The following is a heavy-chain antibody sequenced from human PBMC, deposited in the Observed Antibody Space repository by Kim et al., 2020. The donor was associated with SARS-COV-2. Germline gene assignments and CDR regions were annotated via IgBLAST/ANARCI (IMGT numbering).Heavy chain of an antibody. D-gene: IGHD2-15*01. CDR3: ARGGGYHSFDI. Sequence: NYNPSLKSRVTMSVDTSKNQFSLKLSSVTAADTAVYYCARGGGYHSFDIWGQGTMVTVSS. J-gene: IGHJ3*02. V-gene: IGHV4-4*07.